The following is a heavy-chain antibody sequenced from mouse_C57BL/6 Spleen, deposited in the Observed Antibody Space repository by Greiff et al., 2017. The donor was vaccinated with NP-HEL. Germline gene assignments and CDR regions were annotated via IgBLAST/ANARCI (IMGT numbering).Heavy chain of an antibody. D-gene: IGHD1-1*01. J-gene: IGHJ1*03. CDR3: ARGDTTWYFDV. CDR2: IHPNSGST. V-gene: IGHV1-64*01. CDR1: GYTFTSYW. Sequence: QVQLQQPGAELVKPGASVKLSCKASGYTFTSYWMHWVKPRPGQGLEWIGMIHPNSGSTNYNEKFKSKATLTVDKSSSTAYMQLSSLTSEDSAVYCGARGDTTWYFDVWGTGTTVTVSS.